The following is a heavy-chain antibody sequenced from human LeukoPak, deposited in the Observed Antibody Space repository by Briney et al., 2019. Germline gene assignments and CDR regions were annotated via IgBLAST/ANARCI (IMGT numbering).Heavy chain of an antibody. CDR1: GFTVSSNF. CDR2: IYSGGST. D-gene: IGHD6-6*01. CDR3: AREGGAARFVRWFDP. J-gene: IGHJ5*02. Sequence: GGSLRLSCAASGFTVSSNFMTWVRQAPGKGLEWVSVIYSGGSTYYADSVEGRFTISRDNSENTLYLQMNSLRAEDTAIYYCAREGGAARFVRWFDPWGQGTLVTVSS. V-gene: IGHV3-53*01.